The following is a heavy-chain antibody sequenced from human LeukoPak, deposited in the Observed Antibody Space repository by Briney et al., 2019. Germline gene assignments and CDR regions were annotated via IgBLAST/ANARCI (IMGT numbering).Heavy chain of an antibody. CDR2: INSDGSST. D-gene: IGHD3-10*01. CDR1: GFTFSSYW. J-gene: IGHJ6*02. V-gene: IGHV3-74*01. Sequence: GGSLRLSCAASGFTFSSYWMHWVRQAPEKGLVWVSRINSDGSSTSYADSVKGRFTISRDNAKNTLYLQMNSLRAEDTAVYYCARGGMYYGSGSYYYYYYGMDVWGQGTTVTVSS. CDR3: ARGGMYYGSGSYYYYYYGMDV.